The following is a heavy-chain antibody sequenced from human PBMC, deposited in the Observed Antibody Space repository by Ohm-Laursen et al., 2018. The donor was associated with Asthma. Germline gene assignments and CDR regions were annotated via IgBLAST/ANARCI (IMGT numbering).Heavy chain of an antibody. Sequence: LRLSCAASGYTFSRYSIHWIRQAPGKGLEWVASISTASTFIYYADSVRGRFTTSRDDSKNTLYLQMNSLRPDDTAVYYCARDVMEWYLPAFDFWGQGTLVTVSS. CDR2: ISTASTFI. J-gene: IGHJ4*02. CDR1: GYTFSRYS. D-gene: IGHD3-3*01. CDR3: ARDVMEWYLPAFDF. V-gene: IGHV3-21*01.